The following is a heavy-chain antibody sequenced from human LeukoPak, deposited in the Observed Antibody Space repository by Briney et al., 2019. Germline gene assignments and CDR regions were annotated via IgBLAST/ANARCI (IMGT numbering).Heavy chain of an antibody. CDR3: ARGSSGWYVGAYYMDV. D-gene: IGHD6-19*01. CDR1: GYTFTSYG. V-gene: IGHV1-18*01. Sequence: RASVKVSCKASGYTFTSYGINWVRQAPGQGLEWMGWISAYNSNTHYAQKLQGRVTMTTDTSTSTAYMELRSLRSDDTAVYYCARGSSGWYVGAYYMDVWGKGTTVTISS. CDR2: ISAYNSNT. J-gene: IGHJ6*03.